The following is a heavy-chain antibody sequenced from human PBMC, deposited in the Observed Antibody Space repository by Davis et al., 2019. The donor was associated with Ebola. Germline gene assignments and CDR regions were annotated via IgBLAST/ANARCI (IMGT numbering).Heavy chain of an antibody. V-gene: IGHV1-2*06. Sequence: ASVKVSCNASAYTFTGYYMHWVRQAPGQGLEWMGRINPNSGGTNYAQKFQGRVTMTRDTSISTAYMELSRLRSDDTAVYYCARDIIVGATDYWGQGTLVTVSS. CDR1: AYTFTGYY. CDR3: ARDIIVGATDY. D-gene: IGHD1-26*01. CDR2: INPNSGGT. J-gene: IGHJ4*02.